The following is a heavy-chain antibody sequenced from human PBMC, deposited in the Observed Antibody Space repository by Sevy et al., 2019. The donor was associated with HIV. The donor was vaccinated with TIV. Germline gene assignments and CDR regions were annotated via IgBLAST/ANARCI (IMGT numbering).Heavy chain of an antibody. CDR2: IIPIFGTA. V-gene: IGHV1-69*06. CDR3: ARSPGSVAVAGDYYFDY. J-gene: IGHJ4*02. D-gene: IGHD6-19*01. CDR1: GGTFSSYA. Sequence: ASVKVSCKASGGTFSSYAIGWVRQAPGQGLEWMGGIIPIFGTANYAQKFQGRVTITADKSTSTAYMELSSLRSEDTAVYYCARSPGSVAVAGDYYFDYWGQGTLVTVSS.